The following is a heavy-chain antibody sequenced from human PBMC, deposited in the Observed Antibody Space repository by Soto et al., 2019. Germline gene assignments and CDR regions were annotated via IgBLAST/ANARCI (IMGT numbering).Heavy chain of an antibody. CDR3: ATWVESDPDYELYYLDY. Sequence: SSVKVSCNASGGTFSSYAISWVRQAPGQGLEWMGGIIPIFGTANYAQKFQGRVTITADESTSTAYMELSSLRSEDTAVYYCATWVESDPDYELYYLDYWGQGTRVTVS. D-gene: IGHD4-17*01. J-gene: IGHJ4*02. V-gene: IGHV1-69*13. CDR1: GGTFSSYA. CDR2: IIPIFGTA.